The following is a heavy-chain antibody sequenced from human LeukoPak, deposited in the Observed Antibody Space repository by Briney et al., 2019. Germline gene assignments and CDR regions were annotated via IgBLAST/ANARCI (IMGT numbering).Heavy chain of an antibody. CDR3: ARAGYSGYGDY. CDR1: GFTFSGYS. V-gene: IGHV3-21*01. Sequence: GGSLRLSCAASGFTFSGYSMNWVRQAPGKGLEWVSSISSSSSYIYYADSVKGRFTISRDNAKNSLYLQMDSLRAEDTAVYYCARAGYSGYGDYWGQGTLVTVSS. D-gene: IGHD5-12*01. CDR2: ISSSSSYI. J-gene: IGHJ4*02.